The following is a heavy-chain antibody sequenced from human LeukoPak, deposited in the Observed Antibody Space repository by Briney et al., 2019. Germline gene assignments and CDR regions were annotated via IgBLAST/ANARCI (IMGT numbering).Heavy chain of an antibody. CDR1: GFTFSSYA. D-gene: IGHD3-16*01. CDR3: AKVIGSNAWYPVDY. Sequence: GGSLRLSCATSGFTFSSYAMSWVRQAPGKGLEWVSVISDRGGSSYYADSVKGRSTISRDKSKNTLVLQMNSLRAEDTAVYCCAKVIGSNAWYPVDYWGQGTLVTVSS. CDR2: ISDRGGSS. V-gene: IGHV3-23*01. J-gene: IGHJ4*02.